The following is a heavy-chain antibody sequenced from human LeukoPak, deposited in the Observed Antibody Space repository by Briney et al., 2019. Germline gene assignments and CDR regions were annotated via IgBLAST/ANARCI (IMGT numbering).Heavy chain of an antibody. CDR1: GYTFTGQY. D-gene: IGHD3-22*01. CDR2: INPSGGST. J-gene: IGHJ6*04. Sequence: ASVKVSCKASGYTFTGQYMHWVRQAPGQGLEWMGIINPSGGSTSYAQKFQGRVTMTRDMSTSTVYMELSSLRSEDTAVYYCASFDSSGYGVWGKGTTVTVSS. V-gene: IGHV1-46*01. CDR3: ASFDSSGYGV.